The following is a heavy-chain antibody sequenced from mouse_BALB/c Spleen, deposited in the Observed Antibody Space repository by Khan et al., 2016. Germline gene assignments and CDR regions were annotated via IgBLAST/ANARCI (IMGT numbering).Heavy chain of an antibody. CDR2: INPYNDGT. CDR1: GYTFISYV. V-gene: IGHV1S136*01. D-gene: IGHD1-1*01. J-gene: IGHJ1*01. Sequence: VQLQQSGPELVKPGASVKMSCKASGYTFISYVMHWVKQKPGQGLEWIGYINPYNDGTKYNEKFKGKATLTSDKSSNTAYMELSSLTSEDSAVYYCARKNYYVSSFYWYFDVWGAGATVTVSS. CDR3: ARKNYYVSSFYWYFDV.